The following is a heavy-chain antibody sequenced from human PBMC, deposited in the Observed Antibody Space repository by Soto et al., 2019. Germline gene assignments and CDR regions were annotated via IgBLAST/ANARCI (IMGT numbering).Heavy chain of an antibody. CDR2: IWYDGSNK. V-gene: IGHV3-33*01. J-gene: IGHJ6*02. D-gene: IGHD6-19*01. CDR3: ARDKEQWLVPYYYYGMDV. CDR1: GFTFSSYG. Sequence: QVQLVESGGGVVQPGRSLRLSCAASGFTFSSYGMHWVRQAPGKGLEWVAVIWYDGSNKYYADSVKGRFTISRDNSKNTLYLQMNSLSAEDTAVYYCARDKEQWLVPYYYYGMDVWGQGTTVTVSS.